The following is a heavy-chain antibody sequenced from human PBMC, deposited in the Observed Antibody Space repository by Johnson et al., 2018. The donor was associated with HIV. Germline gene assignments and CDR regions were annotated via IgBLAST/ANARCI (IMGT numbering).Heavy chain of an antibody. CDR2: INWNAART. Sequence: VQLVESGGGLVPPGPSLRLPRAASAFKSDHYGTRCVRHATGPGLQCASGINWNAARTGSAASVKGRFTVSRDNANHSLYLQMNSLRAEDTAVYYCARDSGAARDAFDIWGQGTMVTVSS. V-gene: IGHV3-20*04. CDR3: ARDSGAARDAFDI. D-gene: IGHD6-6*01. J-gene: IGHJ3*02. CDR1: AFKSDHYG.